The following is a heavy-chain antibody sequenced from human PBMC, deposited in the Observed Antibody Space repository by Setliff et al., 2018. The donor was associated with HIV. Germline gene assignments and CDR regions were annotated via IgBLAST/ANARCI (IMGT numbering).Heavy chain of an antibody. CDR3: ARRPPPLQFLDSPSYYMDV. V-gene: IGHV4-4*02. D-gene: IGHD3-3*01. CDR2: VYHSGAT. J-gene: IGHJ6*03. CDR1: GDSVSGSNW. Sequence: ASETLSLTCNVSGDSVSGSNWWTWVRRSPQKGLEWIGEVYHSGATNYNPSLKSRVAMSVDKSENQFSLRLNSVTAADTAVYYCARRPPPLQFLDSPSYYMDVWGKGTTVTVSS.